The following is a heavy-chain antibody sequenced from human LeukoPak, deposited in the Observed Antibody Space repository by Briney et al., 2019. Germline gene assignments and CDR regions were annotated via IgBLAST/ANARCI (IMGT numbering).Heavy chain of an antibody. J-gene: IGHJ4*02. CDR3: ARDREYYYDSSGYYYHDY. D-gene: IGHD3-22*01. CDR1: GYTFTSDD. Sequence: GASVKVSCKXSGYTFTSDDINWVRQAPGQGLEWMGRIIPIFGTANYAQKFQGRVTITTDESTSTAYMELSSLRSEDTAVYYCARDREYYYDSSGYYYHDYWGQGTPVTVSS. V-gene: IGHV1-69*05. CDR2: IIPIFGTA.